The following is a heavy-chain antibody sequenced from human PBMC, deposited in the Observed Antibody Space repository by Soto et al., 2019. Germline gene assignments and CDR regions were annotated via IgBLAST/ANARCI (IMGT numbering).Heavy chain of an antibody. CDR3: ARGPPRHYDFWSGRGYYFDY. D-gene: IGHD3-3*01. Sequence: QVQLQQWGAGLLKPSETLSLTCAVYGGSFSGYYWSWIRQPPGKGLEWIGEINHSGSTNYNPSLNILVTISVDSSKIHFSLELSSVTAADTAVYYCARGPPRHYDFWSGRGYYFDYLGQGTLVTVSS. J-gene: IGHJ4*02. CDR1: GGSFSGYY. V-gene: IGHV4-34*01. CDR2: INHSGST.